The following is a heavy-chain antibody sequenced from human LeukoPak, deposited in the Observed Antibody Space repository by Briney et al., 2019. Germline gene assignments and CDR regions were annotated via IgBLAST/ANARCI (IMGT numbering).Heavy chain of an antibody. CDR3: ARSDRMDYFDY. CDR2: IYYSGST. Sequence: PSETLSLTCTVSGGSISSSSYYWGWIRQPPGKGLEWTGSIYYSGSTYYNPSLKSRVTISVDTSKNQFSLKLSSVTAADTAVYYCARSDRMDYFDYWGQGTLVTVSS. J-gene: IGHJ4*02. CDR1: GGSISSSSYY. V-gene: IGHV4-39*01. D-gene: IGHD2-8*01.